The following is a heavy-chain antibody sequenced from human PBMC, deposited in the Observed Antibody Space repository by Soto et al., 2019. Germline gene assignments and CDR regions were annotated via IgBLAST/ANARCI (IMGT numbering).Heavy chain of an antibody. Sequence: SXTLSLPCTVSGGSIGNYYWNWIRQPLGKGLEWTRXIYDSXTANYNNSLAXXVTLSVDXXXGQFSLKLSSVTAADTAVYYCTSPSGAYNYHYWGQGTLVTVSS. CDR3: TSPSGAYNYHY. D-gene: IGHD5-12*01. CDR1: GGSIGNYY. J-gene: IGHJ4*02. V-gene: IGHV4-59*01. CDR2: IYDSXTA.